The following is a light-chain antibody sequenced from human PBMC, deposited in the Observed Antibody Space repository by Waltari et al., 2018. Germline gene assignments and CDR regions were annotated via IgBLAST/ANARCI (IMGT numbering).Light chain of an antibody. CDR1: QSVSSS. V-gene: IGKV3-15*01. Sequence: EIVMTQSPATLSVSPGERATLSCRASQSVSSSLAWYQQKPGRAPRLLIYGASTRATGSPARFSGSGSGTEFTLTINSLQSEDSAVYYCQQYKNWPPMYTFGQGTKLEIK. CDR2: GAS. CDR3: QQYKNWPPMYT. J-gene: IGKJ2*01.